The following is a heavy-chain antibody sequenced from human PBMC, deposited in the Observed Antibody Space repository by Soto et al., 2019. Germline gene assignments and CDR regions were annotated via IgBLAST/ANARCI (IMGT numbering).Heavy chain of an antibody. CDR2: IIPILGIA. J-gene: IGHJ5*02. Sequence: ASVKVSCKASGGTFSSYTISWVRQAPGQGLEWMGRIIPILGIADYAQKFQGRVTITADKSTSTAYMELSSLRSEDTAVYYCASMGLRTTGTTRHWFDPWGQGTLVTVSS. CDR1: GGTFSSYT. D-gene: IGHD1-1*01. V-gene: IGHV1-69*02. CDR3: ASMGLRTTGTTRHWFDP.